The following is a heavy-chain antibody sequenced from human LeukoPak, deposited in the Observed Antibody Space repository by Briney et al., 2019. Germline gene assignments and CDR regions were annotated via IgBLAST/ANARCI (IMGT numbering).Heavy chain of an antibody. CDR3: ARANYGDGAPYYFDY. CDR1: GYSFTSYW. V-gene: IGHV5-51*01. CDR2: IYPGDSDT. Sequence: GESLKISCKGSGYSFTSYWIGWVRQMPGKGLEWMGIIYPGDSDTRYSPSFQGQVTISADKSISTAYLQWSSLKASDTAMYYCARANYGDGAPYYFDYWGQGTLVTVSS. J-gene: IGHJ4*02. D-gene: IGHD4-17*01.